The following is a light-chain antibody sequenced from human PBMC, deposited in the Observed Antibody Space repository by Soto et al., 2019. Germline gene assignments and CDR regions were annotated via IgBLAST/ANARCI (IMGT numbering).Light chain of an antibody. CDR1: QSIASH. V-gene: IGKV3-11*01. J-gene: IGKJ4*01. CDR2: DAS. CDR3: QQYGSSPRT. Sequence: EIVLTQSPVTLSLSPGERATLSCRASQSIASHLAWYQQKPGQAPRLLIRDASSRATGIPARFSGSGSGTDFTPTISLLEPEDFAVYYCQQYGSSPRTFGGGTKVDIK.